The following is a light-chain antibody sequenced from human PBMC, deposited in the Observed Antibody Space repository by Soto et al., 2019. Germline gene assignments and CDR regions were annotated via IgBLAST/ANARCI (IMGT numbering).Light chain of an antibody. CDR1: SSDVGYYNY. Sequence: QSALTQPASVSGSPGQSITISCTGTSSDVGYYNYVSWYQQHPGKAPKLMIYDVRNRPSGVSNRFSGSKSGNTDSLTISGLQAEDEADYYCSSYTSSSTYVFGSGNKLTVL. CDR3: SSYTSSSTYV. CDR2: DVR. V-gene: IGLV2-14*03. J-gene: IGLJ1*01.